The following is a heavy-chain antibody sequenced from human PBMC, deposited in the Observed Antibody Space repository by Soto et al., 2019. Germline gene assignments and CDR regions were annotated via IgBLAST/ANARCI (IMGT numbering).Heavy chain of an antibody. CDR1: GFTFSLYS. CDR3: VRARATDSRPDY. D-gene: IGHD3-22*01. V-gene: IGHV3-21*01. CDR2: ISSSSSYI. Sequence: EVQLVESGGGLVKPGGSLRLSCAASGFTFSLYSMIWVRQAPGKGLEWVSSISSSSSYIYPADSLKGRITISRDNAKNSLYLQMNSLRAEDTAIYYCVRARATDSRPDYWGQGTLVTVSS. J-gene: IGHJ4*02.